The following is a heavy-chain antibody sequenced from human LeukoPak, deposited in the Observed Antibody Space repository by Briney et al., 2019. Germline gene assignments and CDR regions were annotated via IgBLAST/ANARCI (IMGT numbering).Heavy chain of an antibody. D-gene: IGHD3-22*01. CDR3: ARESDSYDSSGYLDFDY. J-gene: IGHJ4*02. CDR1: GFTFSSHE. Sequence: GGSLRLSCAASGFTFSSHEMNWVRQAPGKGLEWVSYINSSGTNIYYADSVKGRFSISRDNANNLLYLQMNSLRAEDTAVYYCARESDSYDSSGYLDFDYWGQGTLVTVSS. V-gene: IGHV3-48*03. CDR2: INSSGTNI.